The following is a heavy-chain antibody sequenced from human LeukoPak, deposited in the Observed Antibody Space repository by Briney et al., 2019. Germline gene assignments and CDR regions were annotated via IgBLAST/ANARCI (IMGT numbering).Heavy chain of an antibody. D-gene: IGHD5-24*01. V-gene: IGHV1-2*02. Sequence: ASVKVSCKASGYTFTGYYMHWVRQAPGQGLEWMGWINPNSGGTNYAQKFQGRVTMTRDTSISTAYMELSRLRSDDTAVYYCARDRGGRWLQYPVYYFDCWGQGTLVTVSS. CDR3: ARDRGGRWLQYPVYYFDC. CDR2: INPNSGGT. J-gene: IGHJ4*02. CDR1: GYTFTGYY.